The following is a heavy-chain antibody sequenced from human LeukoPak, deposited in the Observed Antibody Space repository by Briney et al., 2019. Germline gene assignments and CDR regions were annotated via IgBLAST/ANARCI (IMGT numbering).Heavy chain of an antibody. CDR3: ARDLSYDILTGYYQGNYYFDY. CDR1: GFTFSGYW. CDR2: IKQDGSEK. J-gene: IGHJ4*02. Sequence: GGSLRLSCAASGFTFSGYWMSWVRQAPGKGLEWVANIKQDGSEKYYVDSVKGRFTISRDNAKNSLYLQMNSLRAEDTAVYYCARDLSYDILTGYYQGNYYFDYWGQGTLVTVSS. V-gene: IGHV3-7*01. D-gene: IGHD3-9*01.